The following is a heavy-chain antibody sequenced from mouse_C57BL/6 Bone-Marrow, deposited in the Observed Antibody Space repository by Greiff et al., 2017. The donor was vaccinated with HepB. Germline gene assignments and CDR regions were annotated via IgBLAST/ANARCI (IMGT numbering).Heavy chain of an antibody. Sequence: EVQVVESGEGLVKPGGSLKLSCAASGFTFSSYAMSWVRQTPEKRLEWVAYISSGGDYTYYADTVKGRFTISRDNARNTLYLQLSSLKSEDTAMYYCTRDLYGRAWFAYWGQGTLVTVSA. J-gene: IGHJ3*01. CDR1: GFTFSSYA. CDR2: ISSGGDYT. CDR3: TRDLYGRAWFAY. V-gene: IGHV5-9-1*02. D-gene: IGHD1-1*01.